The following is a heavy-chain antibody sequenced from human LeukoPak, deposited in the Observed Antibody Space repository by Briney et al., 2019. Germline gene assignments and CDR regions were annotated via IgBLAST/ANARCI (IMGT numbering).Heavy chain of an antibody. J-gene: IGHJ3*02. V-gene: IGHV1-69*13. D-gene: IGHD4-23*01. CDR2: IIPIFGTA. CDR1: GGTFSSYA. CDR3: AVHKGPDHGGNFVAFDI. Sequence: GASVKVSCKASGGTFSSYAISWVRQAPGQGLEWMGGIIPIFGTANYAQKFQGRVTITADESTSTAYMELSSLRSEDTAVYYCAVHKGPDHGGNFVAFDIWGQGTMVTVSS.